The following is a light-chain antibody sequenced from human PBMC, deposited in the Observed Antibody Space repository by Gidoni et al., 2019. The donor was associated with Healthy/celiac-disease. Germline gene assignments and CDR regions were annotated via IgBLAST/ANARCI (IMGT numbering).Light chain of an antibody. Sequence: EIVMTQSPLSLPVTPGEPASISCRSSQSLLHSNGYNYLDWYLQKPGQSPQLLIYLGSHRASGVPDRFSGSGSGTYFTLKISRVEAEYVGVYYCMQALQTPFTFGPGTKVDIK. J-gene: IGKJ3*01. CDR1: QSLLHSNGYNY. CDR3: MQALQTPFT. CDR2: LGS. V-gene: IGKV2-28*01.